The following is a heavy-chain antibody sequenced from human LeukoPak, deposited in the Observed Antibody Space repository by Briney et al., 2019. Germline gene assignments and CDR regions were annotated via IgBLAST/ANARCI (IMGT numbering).Heavy chain of an antibody. CDR3: ARDAAYCGGDCYPVGYFDY. V-gene: IGHV3-48*03. CDR2: ISSSGSTI. CDR1: GFTFSSYE. J-gene: IGHJ4*02. D-gene: IGHD2-21*02. Sequence: PGGSLRLSCAASGFTFSSYEMNWVRQAPGKGLEWVSYISSSGSTIYYAHSVKGRFTISRDNAKNSLYLQMNSLRAEDTAVYYCARDAAYCGGDCYPVGYFDYWGQGTLVTVSS.